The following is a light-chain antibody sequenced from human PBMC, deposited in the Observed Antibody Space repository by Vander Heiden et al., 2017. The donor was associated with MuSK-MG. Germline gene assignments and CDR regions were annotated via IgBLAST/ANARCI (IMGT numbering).Light chain of an antibody. J-gene: IGKJ2*01. Sequence: EIVLTPSPGTLSLSPGERATLSCRASQSVSSSYLAWYQQKPGQAPRLLIYGASSRATGIPDRFSGSGSGTDFTLTISRLEPEDFAVYYCQQDGSSPVFFGQGTKLEIK. CDR2: GAS. CDR3: QQDGSSPVF. CDR1: QSVSSSY. V-gene: IGKV3-20*01.